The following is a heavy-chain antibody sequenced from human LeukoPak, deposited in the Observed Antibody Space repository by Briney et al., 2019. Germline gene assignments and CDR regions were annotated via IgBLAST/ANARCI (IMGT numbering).Heavy chain of an antibody. Sequence: PSETLPLTCTVSGGSISSYYWSWIRQPAGKGLEWIGRIYTSGSTNYNPSLKSRVTMSVDTSKNQFSLKLSSVTAADTAVYYCARGHCRGGSCYSDYFDYWGQGTLVTVSS. J-gene: IGHJ4*02. D-gene: IGHD2-15*01. CDR1: GGSISSYY. CDR2: IYTSGST. CDR3: ARGHCRGGSCYSDYFDY. V-gene: IGHV4-4*07.